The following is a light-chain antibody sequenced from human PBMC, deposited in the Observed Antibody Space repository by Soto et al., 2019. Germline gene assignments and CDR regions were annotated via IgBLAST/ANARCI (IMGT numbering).Light chain of an antibody. J-gene: IGKJ1*01. CDR1: QSVSSSY. CDR3: QMHARTLWT. CDR2: GAS. Sequence: VLTQSPATLSLSPGERATLSCRASQSVSSSYLAWYQQKPGQAPRLLIYGASSRATGLPDRFSGSGSGTELSRTIRRMDREDFPAYYCQMHARTLWTFRQGPKMDIK. V-gene: IGKV3-20*01.